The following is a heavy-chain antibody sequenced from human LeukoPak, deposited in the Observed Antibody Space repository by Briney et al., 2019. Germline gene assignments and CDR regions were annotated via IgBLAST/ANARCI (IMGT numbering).Heavy chain of an antibody. Sequence: SETLSLTCAVYGGSFSGYYWSWIRQRPGKGLEWIGEINHSGSTNYNPSLKSRVTISVDTSKNQFSLKLSSVTAADTAVYYCASYYYDSSGYYLDYWGQGTLVTVSS. J-gene: IGHJ4*02. CDR1: GGSFSGYY. D-gene: IGHD3-22*01. CDR3: ASYYYDSSGYYLDY. V-gene: IGHV4-34*01. CDR2: INHSGST.